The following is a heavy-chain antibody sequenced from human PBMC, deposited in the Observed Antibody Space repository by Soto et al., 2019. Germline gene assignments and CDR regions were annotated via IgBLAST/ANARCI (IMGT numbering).Heavy chain of an antibody. V-gene: IGHV4-30-4*08. J-gene: IGHJ5*02. CDR2: IYYSGST. Sequence: PSETLSLTCTVSGGSISSGGYYWSWIRQHPGKGLEWIGYIYYSGSTYYNPSLKSRVTISVDTSKNQFSLKLSSVTAADTAVYYCARAGSSGSDPFGPWGQGTLVTVSS. D-gene: IGHD3-10*01. CDR1: GGSISSGGYY. CDR3: ARAGSSGSDPFGP.